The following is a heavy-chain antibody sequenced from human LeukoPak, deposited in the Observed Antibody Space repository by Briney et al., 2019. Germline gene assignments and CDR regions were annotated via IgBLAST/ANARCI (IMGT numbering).Heavy chain of an antibody. CDR3: ARGRSSMVRGYYYYMDV. V-gene: IGHV4-59*01. J-gene: IGHJ6*03. CDR1: GGSISSYY. Sequence: SETLSLTCTVSGGSISSYYWSWIRQPPGKGLEWIGYIYYSGSTNYNPSLKSRVTISVDTSKNQFSLKLSSVTAAGTAVYYCARGRSSMVRGYYYYMDVWGKGTTVTISS. CDR2: IYYSGST. D-gene: IGHD3-10*01.